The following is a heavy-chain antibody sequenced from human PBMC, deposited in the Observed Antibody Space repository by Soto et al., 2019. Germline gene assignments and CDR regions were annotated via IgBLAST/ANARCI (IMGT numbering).Heavy chain of an antibody. CDR3: ARESYDSSGYYYVSSTNAFDI. CDR2: IWYDGSNK. J-gene: IGHJ3*02. CDR1: GFTFSSYG. Sequence: HPGGSLRLSCAASGFTFSSYGMHWVRQAPGKGLEWVAVIWYDGSNKYYADSVKGRFTISRDNSKNTLYLQMNSLRAEDTAVYYCARESYDSSGYYYVSSTNAFDIWGQGTMVTVSS. D-gene: IGHD3-22*01. V-gene: IGHV3-33*01.